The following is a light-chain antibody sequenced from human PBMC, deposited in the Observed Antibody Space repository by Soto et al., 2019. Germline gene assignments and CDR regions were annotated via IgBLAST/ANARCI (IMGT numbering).Light chain of an antibody. Sequence: QTVVTQEPSLTVSPGGTVPLTCGSSAGPVTTHQWPYWFQQKPGQAPRTLIYDTSSRHPWTPARFSGSLIGGKAALTLSGAQPDDEAVYFCLVDYYSVVVFGGGTKLTVL. J-gene: IGLJ2*01. CDR1: AGPVTTHQW. CDR3: LVDYYSVVV. CDR2: DTS. V-gene: IGLV7-46*01.